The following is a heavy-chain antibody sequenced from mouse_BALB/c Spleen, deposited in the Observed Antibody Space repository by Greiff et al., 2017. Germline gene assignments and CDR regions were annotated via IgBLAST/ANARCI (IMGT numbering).Heavy chain of an antibody. D-gene: IGHD1-1*01. J-gene: IGHJ1*01. V-gene: IGHV3-2*02. CDR3: ANYGSSYWYFDV. CDR1: GYSITSDYA. CDR2: ISYSGST. Sequence: EVQGVESGPGLVKPSQSLSLTCTVTGYSITSDYAWTWIRQFPGNKLEWMGYISYSGSTSYNPSLKSRISITRDTSKNQFFLQLNSVTTEDTATYYCANYGSSYWYFDVWGAGTTVTVSS.